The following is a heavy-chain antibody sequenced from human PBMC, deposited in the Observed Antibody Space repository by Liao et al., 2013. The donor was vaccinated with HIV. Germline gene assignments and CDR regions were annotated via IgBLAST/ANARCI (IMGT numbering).Heavy chain of an antibody. CDR1: GDSVSSGDYP. Sequence: QLQLQESGSGLVKPSQTLSLTCLVSGDSVSSGDYPFNWIRQAPGKAPEWIGYIYPSGSTRYSPSLKSRVTMSVDTSKNQFSLKLSSVTAADTAVYYCAKLGGAGSWWHFDIWGHGTMVTVSS. V-gene: IGHV4-30-2*01. CDR3: AKLGGAGSWWHFDI. J-gene: IGHJ3*02. CDR2: IYPSGST. D-gene: IGHD6-13*01.